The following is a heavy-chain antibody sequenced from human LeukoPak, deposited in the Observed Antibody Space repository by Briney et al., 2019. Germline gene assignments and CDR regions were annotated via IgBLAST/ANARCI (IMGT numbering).Heavy chain of an antibody. J-gene: IGHJ5*02. V-gene: IGHV4-39*01. CDR3: ARSRGYCSSTSCYFDP. D-gene: IGHD2-2*01. CDR1: GGSISSSSYY. CDR2: IYYSGST. Sequence: SETLSLTCTVSGGSISSSSYYWGWIRQPPGKGLEWIGSIYYSGSTYYNPSLKSRVTISVDTSKNQFSLKLSSVTAADTAVYYCARSRGYCSSTSCYFDPWGQGTLVTVSS.